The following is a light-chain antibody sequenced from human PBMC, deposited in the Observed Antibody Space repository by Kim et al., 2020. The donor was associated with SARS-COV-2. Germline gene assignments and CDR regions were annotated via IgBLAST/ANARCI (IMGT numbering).Light chain of an antibody. Sequence: SVGDRVTITCRASQSISSYLNWYQQKPGKAPHLLIYAASSLQSGVPSRFSGSGSGTDFTLTISSLQPEDFATYYCQQSYSTPPITFGQGTRLEIK. V-gene: IGKV1-39*01. CDR3: QQSYSTPPIT. J-gene: IGKJ5*01. CDR2: AAS. CDR1: QSISSY.